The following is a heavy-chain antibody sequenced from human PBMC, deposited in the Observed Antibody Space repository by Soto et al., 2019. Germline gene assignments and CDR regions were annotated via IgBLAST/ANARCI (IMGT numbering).Heavy chain of an antibody. J-gene: IGHJ5*02. V-gene: IGHV3-23*01. D-gene: IGHD1-26*01. CDR2: ISGSGGST. CDR3: ATPLGIVGATGWFDP. CDR1: GFTFSSYA. Sequence: GGSLRPSCAASGFTFSSYAMSWVRQAPGTGLDWVSAISGSGGSTYYADSVKCRFTISRDNAKNTLYRQMNSLIAEDTAVYYCATPLGIVGATGWFDPWGQGTLVTVSS.